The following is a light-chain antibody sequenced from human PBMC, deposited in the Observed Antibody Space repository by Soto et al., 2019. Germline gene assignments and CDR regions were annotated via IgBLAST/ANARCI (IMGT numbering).Light chain of an antibody. CDR2: GAS. Sequence: EIVMTQSPATLSVSPGERATLSCRASQSVSSNLAWYQQKPGQAPRLLIYGASTRATGIPARFNGSGSGTEFTLTISSLQSEDFAVYYCQQYNNWHTFGQGTKLEIK. CDR3: QQYNNWHT. CDR1: QSVSSN. V-gene: IGKV3-15*01. J-gene: IGKJ2*01.